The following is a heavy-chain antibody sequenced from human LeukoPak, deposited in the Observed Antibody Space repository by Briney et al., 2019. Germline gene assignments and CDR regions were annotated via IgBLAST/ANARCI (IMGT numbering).Heavy chain of an antibody. V-gene: IGHV4-30-4*01. CDR1: GGSISTGDYY. J-gene: IGHJ4*02. Sequence: SQTLSLTCTVSGGSISTGDYYWSWIRQPPGKGLEYIGYIYYSGSTYYNPSPKSRITVSVDTSKNQFSLKLSSVPAADTAVYYCAVGHYYHSSGYLFDSWGQGTLVTVSS. CDR2: IYYSGST. CDR3: AVGHYYHSSGYLFDS. D-gene: IGHD3-22*01.